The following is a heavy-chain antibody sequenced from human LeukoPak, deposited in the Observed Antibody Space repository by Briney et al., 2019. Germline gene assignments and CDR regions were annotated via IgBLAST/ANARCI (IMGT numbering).Heavy chain of an antibody. Sequence: PGGSLRLSCAASGFTASSNHMSWVRQGPGKGLEWVSVIYSGGSTYYADSVKGRFTISRDNSKNTLYLQMNSLRAEDTAVYYCASHSSSWYGFDYWGQGTLVTVSS. D-gene: IGHD6-13*01. V-gene: IGHV3-53*01. CDR1: GFTASSNH. J-gene: IGHJ4*02. CDR2: IYSGGST. CDR3: ASHSSSWYGFDY.